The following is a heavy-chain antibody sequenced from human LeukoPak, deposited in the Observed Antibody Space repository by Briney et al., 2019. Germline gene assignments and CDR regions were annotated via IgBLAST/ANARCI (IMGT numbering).Heavy chain of an antibody. V-gene: IGHV3-49*04. D-gene: IGHD3-3*01. Sequence: GGSLRLSCTASGFTFGNYAMSWVRQAPGKGLEWVGFIRSKAYGGTTEYAASVKGRFTISRDDSKSIAYLQMNTLKTEDTAVYYCARAYRLRFLEWSTPSPFDPWGQGTLVTVSS. CDR1: GFTFGNYA. CDR3: ARAYRLRFLEWSTPSPFDP. J-gene: IGHJ5*02. CDR2: IRSKAYGGTT.